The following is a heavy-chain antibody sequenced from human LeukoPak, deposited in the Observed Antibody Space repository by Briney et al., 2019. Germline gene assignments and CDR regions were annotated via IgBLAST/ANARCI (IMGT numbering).Heavy chain of an antibody. CDR2: IRSYSSYI. CDR1: GFTFDTYN. J-gene: IGHJ6*03. CDR3: ARYSEVYYYVDV. V-gene: IGHV3-21*01. Sequence: GGSLRLSCAASGFTFDTYNFNWVRQAPGKGLEWVATIRSYSSYIHYADSVKGRFTISRDDAKKSMFLVMNSLRVEDTAVYFCARYSEVYYYVDVWGTGTTVTVSS. D-gene: IGHD2-15*01.